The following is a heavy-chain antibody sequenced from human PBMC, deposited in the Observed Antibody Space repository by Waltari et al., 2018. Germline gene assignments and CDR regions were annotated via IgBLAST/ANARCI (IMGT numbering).Heavy chain of an antibody. V-gene: IGHV4-34*02. Sequence: QVQLQQWGAGLLKPSETLSLTCAVYGGSFSDYYWNWIRQPPGKGLEWIGEISQSGNTNYNPSLKSRVSISMDRSKNQVSLKLNSVTVADTAVYYCARGRVGARTGAFDKWGQGTLVTVSS. D-gene: IGHD1-26*01. CDR2: ISQSGNT. CDR3: ARGRVGARTGAFDK. J-gene: IGHJ4*02. CDR1: GGSFSDYY.